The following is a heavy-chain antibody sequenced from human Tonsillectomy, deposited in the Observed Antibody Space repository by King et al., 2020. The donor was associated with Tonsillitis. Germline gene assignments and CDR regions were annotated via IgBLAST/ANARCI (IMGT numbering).Heavy chain of an antibody. CDR3: ASPYVSGSYLYYYGIDV. CDR1: GFIFSSYA. D-gene: IGHD3-10*01. J-gene: IGHJ6*02. V-gene: IGHV3-33*05. CDR2: ISYDGSNK. Sequence: VQLVQSGGGVVQPGRSLRLSCAASGFIFSSYAMHWVRQAPGKGLEWVAVISYDGSNKYYADSVKGRFTISRDISKNTLYLQMNSLRAEDTAEYYCASPYVSGSYLYYYGIDVGPQETTDTV.